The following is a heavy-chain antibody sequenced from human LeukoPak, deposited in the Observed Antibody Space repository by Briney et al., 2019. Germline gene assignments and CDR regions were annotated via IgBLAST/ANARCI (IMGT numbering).Heavy chain of an antibody. J-gene: IGHJ4*02. CDR1: GFTFNNYA. CDR3: AKVTGGDMITYGGLDY. D-gene: IGHD3-16*01. V-gene: IGHV3-23*01. Sequence: PGGSLRLSCAASGFTFNNYALSWVRQAPGKGLEWVSAISGNGGDTYYADSVKGRLTISRDNSKNTLYLQMNSLRAEDTAVYYCAKVTGGDMITYGGLDYWGQGTLVTVSS. CDR2: ISGNGGDT.